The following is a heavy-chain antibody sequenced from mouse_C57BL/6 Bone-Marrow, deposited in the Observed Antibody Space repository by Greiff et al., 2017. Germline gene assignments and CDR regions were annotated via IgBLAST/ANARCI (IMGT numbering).Heavy chain of an antibody. CDR3: ARCYYGSSYWYFDV. D-gene: IGHD1-1*01. V-gene: IGHV7-3*01. Sequence: EVQGVESGGGLVQPGGSLSLSCAASGFTFTDYYMSWVRQPPGKALEWLGFIRNKANGYTTEYSASVKGRFTISRDTSQSILYLQMNALRAEDSATYYCARCYYGSSYWYFDVWGTGTTVTVS. CDR1: GFTFTDYY. J-gene: IGHJ1*03. CDR2: IRNKANGYTT.